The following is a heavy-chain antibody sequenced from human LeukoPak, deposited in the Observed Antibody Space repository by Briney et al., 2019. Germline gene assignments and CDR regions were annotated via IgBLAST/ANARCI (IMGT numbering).Heavy chain of an antibody. CDR2: ISAYNGNT. J-gene: IGHJ3*02. V-gene: IGHV1-18*01. CDR3: ARVAVTAILDAFDI. CDR1: GYSFTSYG. D-gene: IGHD2-21*02. Sequence: ASVKVSCKASGYSFTSYGISWVRQAPGQGFEWMGWISAYNGNTNYAQKFQGRVTMTTDTSTSTAYMELNSLRSDDTAVYYCARVAVTAILDAFDIWGQGTMVTVSS.